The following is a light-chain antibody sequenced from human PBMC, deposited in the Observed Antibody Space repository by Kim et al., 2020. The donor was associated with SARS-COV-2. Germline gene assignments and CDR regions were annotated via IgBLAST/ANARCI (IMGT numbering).Light chain of an antibody. CDR3: QQYDNWPPVT. J-gene: IGKJ4*01. Sequence: SPGKSGTLSCRASQGVSNNIAWYQQEPGQAPRLLIYGASTRATGTPARFSGSGSGTEFTLDISSMQSEDLAVYYCQQYDNWPPVTFGGGTKVDIK. V-gene: IGKV3-15*01. CDR1: QGVSNN. CDR2: GAS.